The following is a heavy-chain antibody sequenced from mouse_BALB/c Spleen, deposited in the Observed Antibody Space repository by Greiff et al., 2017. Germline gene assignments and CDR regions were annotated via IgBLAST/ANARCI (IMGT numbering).Heavy chain of an antibody. CDR1: GYTFTSYW. J-gene: IGHJ2*01. CDR2: IYPGDGDT. CDR3: ARGGTTAYFDY. Sequence: QVQLKESGAELARPGASVKLSCKASGYTFTSYWMQWVKQRPGQGLEWIGAIYPGDGDTRYTQKFKGKATLTADKSSSTAYMQLSSLASEDSAVYYCARGGTTAYFDYWGQGTTLTVSS. V-gene: IGHV1-87*01. D-gene: IGHD1-2*01.